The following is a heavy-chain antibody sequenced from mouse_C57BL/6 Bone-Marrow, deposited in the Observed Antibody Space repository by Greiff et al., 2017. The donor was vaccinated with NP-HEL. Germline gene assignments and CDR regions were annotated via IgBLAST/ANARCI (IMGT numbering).Heavy chain of an antibody. J-gene: IGHJ3*01. CDR1: GFTFSSYT. Sequence: EVHLVESGGGLVKPGGSLKLSCAASGFTFSSYTMSWVRQTPEKRLEWVATISGGGGNTYYPASVKGRFTISGDNATNTLYLQMSSLRSEDTALYYCARHDYDYDGAWFAYWGQGTLVTVSA. D-gene: IGHD2-4*01. CDR3: ARHDYDYDGAWFAY. CDR2: ISGGGGNT. V-gene: IGHV5-9*01.